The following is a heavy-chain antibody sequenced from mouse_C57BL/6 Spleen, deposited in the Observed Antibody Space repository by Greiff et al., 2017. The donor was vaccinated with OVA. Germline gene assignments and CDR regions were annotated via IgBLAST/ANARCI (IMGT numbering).Heavy chain of an antibody. V-gene: IGHV10-3*01. J-gene: IGHJ2*01. Sequence: EVQLVESGGGLVQPKGSLKLSCAASGFTFNTYAMPWVRQAPGKGLEWVARIRSKSSNSATYYADSVKDRFTISRDDSQSMLYLQMNNLKTEDTAMYYCVRAVLGYFDYWGQGTTLTVSS. D-gene: IGHD4-1*01. CDR1: GFTFNTYA. CDR3: VRAVLGYFDY. CDR2: IRSKSSNSAT.